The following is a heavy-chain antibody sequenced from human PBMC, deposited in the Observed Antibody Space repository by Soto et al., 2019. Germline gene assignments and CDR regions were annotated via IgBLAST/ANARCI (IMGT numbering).Heavy chain of an antibody. V-gene: IGHV3-30-3*01. CDR3: ARAHCTNGVCSHYYYYYGMDV. D-gene: IGHD2-8*01. Sequence: QPGGSLRLSCAAPGFSFSIHALHWVRQAPGEGLEWVSAMCGSGGSQYYADSVKGRFTISRDNAKNTLYLQMNSLRAEDTAVYYCARAHCTNGVCSHYYYYYGMDVWGQGTTVTVSS. CDR1: GFSFSIHA. CDR2: MCGSGGSQ. J-gene: IGHJ6*02.